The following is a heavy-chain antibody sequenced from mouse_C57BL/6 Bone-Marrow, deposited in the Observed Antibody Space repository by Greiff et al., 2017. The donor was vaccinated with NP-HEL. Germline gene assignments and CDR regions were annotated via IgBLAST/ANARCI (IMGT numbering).Heavy chain of an antibody. J-gene: IGHJ1*03. CDR1: GFNIKDYY. Sequence: VQLQQSGAELVKPGASVKLSCKASGFNIKDYYMHWVKQRPEQGLEWIGRIDPEDGETKYAPKFQGKATITVDTSSNTAYLPLSSLTSEYTAVDYCARACFGRGYWSFAVWGTGTTVTVSA. V-gene: IGHV14-2*01. CDR3: ARACFGRGYWSFAV. CDR2: IDPEDGET.